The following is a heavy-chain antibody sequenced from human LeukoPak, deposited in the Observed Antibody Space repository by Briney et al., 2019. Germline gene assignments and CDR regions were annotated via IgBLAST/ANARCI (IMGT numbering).Heavy chain of an antibody. V-gene: IGHV3-30*01. CDR3: ARGSEEGWFDP. CDR1: GFTFSSYA. CDR2: ISYDGSNK. Sequence: GRSLRLSCAASGFTFSSYAMHWVRQAPGKGLEWVAVISYDGSNKYYADSVEGRFTISRDNSKNTLYLQMNSLRAEDTAVYYCARGSEEGWFDPWGQGTLVTVSS. J-gene: IGHJ5*02.